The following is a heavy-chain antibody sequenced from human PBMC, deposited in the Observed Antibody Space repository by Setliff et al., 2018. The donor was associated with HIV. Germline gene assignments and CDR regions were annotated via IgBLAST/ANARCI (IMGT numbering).Heavy chain of an antibody. CDR3: VRYIGAAAGYIDH. CDR1: GYSFSNYY. J-gene: IGHJ4*02. V-gene: IGHV5-51*01. Sequence: GESLKISCKGSGYSFSNYYIGWVRQMPGKGLEWVGFIYPGDSDSRYSPSFRGQVTISADKSTTTAYLDWASLKASDTAMYYCVRYIGAAAGYIDHWGQGTLVTVSS. CDR2: IYPGDSDS. D-gene: IGHD6-25*01.